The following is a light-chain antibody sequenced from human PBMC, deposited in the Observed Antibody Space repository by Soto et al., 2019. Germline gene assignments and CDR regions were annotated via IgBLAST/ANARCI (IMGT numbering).Light chain of an antibody. J-gene: IGLJ1*01. CDR3: SSYTSTTTRV. CDR1: SSDIGGYNY. V-gene: IGLV2-14*01. Sequence: QSDLTQPASVSGSPGQSITISCTGTSSDIGGYNYVSWYQQHPGKAPKLMIYDVSNRPSGVSNRLSGSKSGNTASLTISGLQAEDEADYYCSSYTSTTTRVFGTGTKSPS. CDR2: DVS.